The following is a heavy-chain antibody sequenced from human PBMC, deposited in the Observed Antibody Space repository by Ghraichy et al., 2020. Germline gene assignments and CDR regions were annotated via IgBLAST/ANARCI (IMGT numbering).Heavy chain of an antibody. CDR2: INHSGST. Sequence: ETLSLTCAVYGGSFSGYYWSWIRQPPGKGLEWIGEINHSGSTNYNPSLKSRVTISVDTSKNQFSLKLSSVTAADTAVYYCARCFHFFDYWGQGTLVTVSS. J-gene: IGHJ4*02. CDR1: GGSFSGYY. D-gene: IGHD3-16*01. V-gene: IGHV4-34*01. CDR3: ARCFHFFDY.